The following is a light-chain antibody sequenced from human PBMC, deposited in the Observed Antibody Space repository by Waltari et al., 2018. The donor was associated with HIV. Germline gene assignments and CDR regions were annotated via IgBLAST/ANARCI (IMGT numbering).Light chain of an antibody. CDR1: SSDIGGYNY. V-gene: IGLV2-14*03. CDR2: NVN. Sequence: QSALTQPASLSGSPGQSITISCSGSSSDIGGYNYASRYPQHPGKAPQPIIYNVNPRPSGISDRFAGFRSGNTASLTIAGLQAEDEAIYYCSAYVSTKNVRFGGGTKVTVV. J-gene: IGLJ2*01. CDR3: SAYVSTKNVR.